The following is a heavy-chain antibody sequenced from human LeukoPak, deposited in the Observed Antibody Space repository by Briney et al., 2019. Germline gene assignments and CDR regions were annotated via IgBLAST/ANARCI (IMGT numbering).Heavy chain of an antibody. J-gene: IGHJ4*02. CDR1: GFTFSTYS. CDR2: ISGDSNTI. Sequence: PGGSLRLSCAASGFTFSTYSMIWVRQAPGKGLEWLSYISGDSNTIYYADSVKGRFTISRDNAKNSLYLQMNSLRAEDTAVYYCARGGLGYCSSTSCWDYFDYWGQGTLVAVSS. CDR3: ARGGLGYCSSTSCWDYFDY. V-gene: IGHV3-48*04. D-gene: IGHD2-2*01.